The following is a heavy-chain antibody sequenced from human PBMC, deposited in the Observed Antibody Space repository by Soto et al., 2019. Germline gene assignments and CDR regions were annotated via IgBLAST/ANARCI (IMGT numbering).Heavy chain of an antibody. Sequence: QVQLVQSGAEVKNPGASVKVSCKASGYTFTTYYMHWLRQARGQGLEWMGIITPSSGSTRYEQKFHDRVTMTRDTSTSTVYMELSSLRSEATAVYYGARAVSTKTAPIDYWGQGTLVTVSS. CDR3: ARAVSTKTAPIDY. J-gene: IGHJ4*02. CDR2: ITPSSGST. D-gene: IGHD4-17*01. CDR1: GYTFTTYY. V-gene: IGHV1-46*01.